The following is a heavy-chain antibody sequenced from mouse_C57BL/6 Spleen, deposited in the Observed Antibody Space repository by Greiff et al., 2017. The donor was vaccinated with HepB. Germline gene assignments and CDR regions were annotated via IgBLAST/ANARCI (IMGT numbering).Heavy chain of an antibody. D-gene: IGHD1-1*01. CDR1: GYTFTSYW. J-gene: IGHJ3*01. V-gene: IGHV1-69*01. CDR2: IDPSDSYT. CDR3: AIGDSYGSSYFAY. Sequence: VQLQQSGAELVMPGASVKLSCKASGYTFTSYWMHWVKQRPGQGLEWIGEIDPSDSYTNYNQKFKGKATLTVDKSSSTAYMQLSSLTSEDSAVYYCAIGDSYGSSYFAYWGQGTLVTVSA.